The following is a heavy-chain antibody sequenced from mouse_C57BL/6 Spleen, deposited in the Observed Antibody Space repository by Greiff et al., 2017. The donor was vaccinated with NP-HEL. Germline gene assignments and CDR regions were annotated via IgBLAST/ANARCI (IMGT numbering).Heavy chain of an antibody. CDR1: GYAFTNYL. J-gene: IGHJ3*01. D-gene: IGHD2-4*01. V-gene: IGHV1-54*01. CDR2: INPGSGGT. Sequence: QVQLQQSGAELVRPGTSVKVSCKASGYAFTNYLIEWVKQRPGQGLEWIGVINPGSGGTNYNEKFKGKATLTADKSSSTAYMQLSSLTSEDSAVYFCARSVYDYGAWFAYWGQGTLVTVSA. CDR3: ARSVYDYGAWFAY.